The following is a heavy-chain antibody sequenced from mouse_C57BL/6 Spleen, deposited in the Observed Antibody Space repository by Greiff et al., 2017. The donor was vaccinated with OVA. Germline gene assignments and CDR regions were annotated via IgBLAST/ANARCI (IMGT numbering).Heavy chain of an antibody. D-gene: IGHD2-4*01. V-gene: IGHV1-52*01. J-gene: IGHJ4*01. CDR3: ARGGGIYYDYDGTGYYYAMDD. CDR2: IDPSDSET. CDR1: GYTFTSYW. Sequence: QVQLQQPGAELVRPGSSVKLSCKASGYTFTSYWMHWVKQRPIQGLEWIGNIDPSDSETHYTQKFKDKATLTVDKSSSTAYMQLSSLTSEDSAVYYCARGGGIYYDYDGTGYYYAMDDWGQGTSVTVSS.